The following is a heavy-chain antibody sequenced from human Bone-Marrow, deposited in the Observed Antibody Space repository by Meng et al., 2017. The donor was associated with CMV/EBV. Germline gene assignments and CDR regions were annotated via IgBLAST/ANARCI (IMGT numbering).Heavy chain of an antibody. Sequence: GSISSGGYYGSWIRQHPGKGLEWMGYIYYSGSTYYNPSLKSRVTISVDTSKNQFSLKLSSGTAADTAVYYCAGFAYCGGDCYPAFDIWGQGTMVTVSS. D-gene: IGHD2-21*02. CDR1: GSISSGGYY. CDR3: AGFAYCGGDCYPAFDI. J-gene: IGHJ3*02. CDR2: IYYSGST. V-gene: IGHV4-31*02.